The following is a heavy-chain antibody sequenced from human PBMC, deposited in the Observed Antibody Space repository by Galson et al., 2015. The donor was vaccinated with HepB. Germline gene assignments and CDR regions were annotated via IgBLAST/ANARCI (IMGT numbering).Heavy chain of an antibody. D-gene: IGHD4-17*01. J-gene: IGHJ6*01. CDR1: GFTLITNW. Sequence: SLRLSCAASGFTLITNWMSWIRLAPGRGLEWVANIKHDGSVNYYVDSVKGRFTISRDIAKNSLYLQMNSLRVEDTAVYYCTIVNHDHGDYG. CDR3: TIVNHDHGDYG. V-gene: IGHV3-7*03. CDR2: IKHDGSVN.